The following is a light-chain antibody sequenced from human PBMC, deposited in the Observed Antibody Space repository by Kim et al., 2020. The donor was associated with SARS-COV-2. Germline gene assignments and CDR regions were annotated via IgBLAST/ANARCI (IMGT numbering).Light chain of an antibody. CDR1: QSVTHN. CDR2: DAA. J-gene: IGKJ4*01. Sequence: SPGGGATPLCRASQSVTHNLAWYQQKRRGAPRLLLNDAATRATGIPAGFSGGGAGTNVIILINSLEPADFAVYYCRQRYSWPPLTFGGGTRVDIK. CDR3: RQRYSWPPLT. V-gene: IGKV3-11*01.